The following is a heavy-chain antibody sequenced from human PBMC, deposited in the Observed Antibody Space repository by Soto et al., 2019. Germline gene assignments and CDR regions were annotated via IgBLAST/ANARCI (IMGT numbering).Heavy chain of an antibody. CDR1: GFTFSSSS. D-gene: IGHD1-1*01. V-gene: IGHV3-48*01. Sequence: PGGSLRLSCAASGFTFSSSSMNWVRQAPGKGLEWVSFIDTLSSTMYYADSVRGRFTISRDNAKNTLYLQMNSLRAEDTAVYYCAKRLVGLNNWYSFDSWGQRTLGTVSS. CDR2: IDTLSSTM. J-gene: IGHJ4*02. CDR3: AKRLVGLNNWYSFDS.